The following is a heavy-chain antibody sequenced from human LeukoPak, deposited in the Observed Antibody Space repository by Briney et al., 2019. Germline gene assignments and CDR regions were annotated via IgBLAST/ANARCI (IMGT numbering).Heavy chain of an antibody. CDR3: ARGDVVVPADNYYYYMDV. Sequence: ASMKVSCKASGYTFTSYDINWVRQATGQGLEWMGWMNPNSGNTGYAQKFQGRVTITRNTSISTAYMELSSLRSEDTAVYYCARGDVVVPADNYYYYMDVWGKGTTVTVSS. J-gene: IGHJ6*03. V-gene: IGHV1-8*03. CDR2: MNPNSGNT. D-gene: IGHD2-2*01. CDR1: GYTFTSYD.